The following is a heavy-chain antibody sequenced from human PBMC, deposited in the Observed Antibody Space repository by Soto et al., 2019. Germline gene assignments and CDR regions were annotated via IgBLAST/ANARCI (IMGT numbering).Heavy chain of an antibody. D-gene: IGHD2-2*01. J-gene: IGHJ6*02. Sequence: QVQLVQSGAEVKKPGASVKVSCKASGYTFTSYDINWVRQATGQGLEWMGWMNPNSGNTGYAQKFQGRVTMTRNTSISTDYMELSSLRSEDTAVYYCAILVPAAMRRSPRGYYGMDVWGQGTTVTVSS. CDR3: AILVPAAMRRSPRGYYGMDV. CDR2: MNPNSGNT. CDR1: GYTFTSYD. V-gene: IGHV1-8*01.